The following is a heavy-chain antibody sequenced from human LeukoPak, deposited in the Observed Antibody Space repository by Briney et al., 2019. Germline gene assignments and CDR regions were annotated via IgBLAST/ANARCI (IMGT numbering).Heavy chain of an antibody. CDR3: ARFDYGGYFDY. J-gene: IGHJ4*02. Sequence: ASETLSLTCAVYGGSFSGYYWSWIRQPPGKGLEWIGEINHSGSTNYNPSLKSRVTISVDTSKSQFSLKLSSVTAADTAVYYCARFDYGGYFDYWGQGTLVTVSS. D-gene: IGHD4-23*01. CDR1: GGSFSGYY. V-gene: IGHV4-34*01. CDR2: INHSGST.